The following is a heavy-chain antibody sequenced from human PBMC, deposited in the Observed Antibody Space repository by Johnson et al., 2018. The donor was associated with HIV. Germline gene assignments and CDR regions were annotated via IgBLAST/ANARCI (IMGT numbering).Heavy chain of an antibody. D-gene: IGHD4-11*01. J-gene: IGHJ3*02. V-gene: IGHV3-20*04. CDR3: AKVRSRWTTFDDAFDI. CDR1: GFTFDDYG. Sequence: VQLVESGGGVVQPGRSLRLSCAASGFTFDDYGMSWVRQAPGQGPECVAVIHWNSGSTGYADSVKGRCTISGDNSKNTLYLQMNSLRPEDTAVYYCAKVRSRWTTFDDAFDIWGQGTLVTVSS. CDR2: IHWNSGST.